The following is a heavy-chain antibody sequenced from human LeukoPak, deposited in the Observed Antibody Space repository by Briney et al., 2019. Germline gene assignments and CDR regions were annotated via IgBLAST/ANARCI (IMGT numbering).Heavy chain of an antibody. Sequence: GGSLRLSCAASGFMFSDYGMNWVRQAPRKGLEWVSYISSSSSTIYYADSVKGRFTISRDNAKNSLYLQMNSLRAEDTAVYYCARGYSSDYWGQGTLVTVSS. V-gene: IGHV3-48*04. J-gene: IGHJ4*02. CDR2: ISSSSSTI. CDR1: GFMFSDYG. CDR3: ARGYSSDY. D-gene: IGHD6-13*01.